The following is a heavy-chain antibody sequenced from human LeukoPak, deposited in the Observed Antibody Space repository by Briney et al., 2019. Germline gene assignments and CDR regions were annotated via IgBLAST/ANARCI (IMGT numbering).Heavy chain of an antibody. CDR3: AKLKRVGIAPFDD. V-gene: IGHV3-23*01. CDR2: ISGSGNKT. CDR1: GFTFSHFA. D-gene: IGHD3-10*01. Sequence: GGSLRLSCAASGFTFSHFAMSWVRQAPGKGLRWVSTISGSGNKTYDADSVKGRFTISRDNSKNTLYLQMTGLRAGDTAVYYCAKLKRVGIAPFDDWGQGTLVTVSS. J-gene: IGHJ4*02.